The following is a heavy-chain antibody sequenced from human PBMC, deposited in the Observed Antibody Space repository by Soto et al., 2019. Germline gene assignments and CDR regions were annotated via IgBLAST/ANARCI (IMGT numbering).Heavy chain of an antibody. J-gene: IGHJ4*02. CDR1: GGSISPYY. CDR3: ARGVGDHLPPYFVY. D-gene: IGHD4-17*01. Sequence: SETLSLTCTVSGGSISPYYWSWIRQPPGKGLEWIGYIYYSGSTNYNPSLKSRVTISVDTSKNQFSLKLSSVTAADTAVYYCARGVGDHLPPYFVYLCPGTLLTVFS. CDR2: IYYSGST. V-gene: IGHV4-59*01.